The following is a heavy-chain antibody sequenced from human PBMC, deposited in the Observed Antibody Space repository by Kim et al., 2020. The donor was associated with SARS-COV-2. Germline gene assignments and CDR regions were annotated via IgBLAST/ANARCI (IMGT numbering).Heavy chain of an antibody. CDR1: GFTFSSYE. CDR3: ARDRRYGSGSPTPY. CDR2: ISSSGSTI. D-gene: IGHD3-10*01. Sequence: GGSLRLSCAASGFTFSSYEMNWVRQAPGKGLEWVSYISSSGSTIYYADSVKGRFTISRDNAKNSLYLQMNSLRAEDTAVYYCARDRRYGSGSPTPYWGQGTLVTVSS. V-gene: IGHV3-48*03. J-gene: IGHJ4*02.